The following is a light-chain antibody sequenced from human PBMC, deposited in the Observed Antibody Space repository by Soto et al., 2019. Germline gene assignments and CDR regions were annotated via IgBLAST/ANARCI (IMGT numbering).Light chain of an antibody. J-gene: IGKJ3*01. CDR2: AAS. CDR1: QGIRNY. CDR3: PKYSSVPV. V-gene: IGKV1-27*01. Sequence: DIQMTQSPTSLSASVGDRVTITCRASQGIRNYVAWYQQIPGKAPKLLIYAASTLQSGVPSRFSGSGSGTDFTLTINGLQPEDVATYSCPKYSSVPVFGPGTKVEIK.